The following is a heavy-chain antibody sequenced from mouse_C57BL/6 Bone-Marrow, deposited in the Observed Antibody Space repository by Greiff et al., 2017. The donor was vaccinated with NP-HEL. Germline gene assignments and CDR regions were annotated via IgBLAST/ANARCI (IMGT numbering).Heavy chain of an antibody. CDR3: AREGTTGGHFDV. Sequence: EASGVDFSRYWMSWVRRAPGKGLEWIGEINPDSSTINYAPSLKDKFIISRDNAKNTLYLQMSKVRSEDTALYYCAREGTTGGHFDVWGTGTTVTVSS. D-gene: IGHD1-1*01. CDR2: INPDSSTI. CDR1: GVDFSRYW. V-gene: IGHV4-1*01. J-gene: IGHJ1*03.